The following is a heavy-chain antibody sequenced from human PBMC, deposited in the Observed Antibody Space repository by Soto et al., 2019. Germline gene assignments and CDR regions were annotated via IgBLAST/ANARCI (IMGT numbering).Heavy chain of an antibody. Sequence: GGSLRLCCAAYGFTCSSYWMSWARLAPGKGMEWVANIKQDGSEKYYVDSVKGRFTISRDNAKNSLYLQMNSLRAEDTAVYYCAREYIVVVPAAMAFDIWGQGTMVTVSS. CDR3: AREYIVVVPAAMAFDI. J-gene: IGHJ3*02. V-gene: IGHV3-7*01. D-gene: IGHD2-2*01. CDR1: GFTCSSYW. CDR2: IKQDGSEK.